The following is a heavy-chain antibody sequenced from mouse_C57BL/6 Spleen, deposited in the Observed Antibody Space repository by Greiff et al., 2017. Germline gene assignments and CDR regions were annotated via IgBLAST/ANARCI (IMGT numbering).Heavy chain of an antibody. CDR3: ARWGYYGSSSDFDY. CDR1: GYTFTSYW. Sequence: VQLQQPGAELVRPGSSVKLSCKASGYTFTSYWMHWVKQRPIQGLEWIGNIDPSDSETHYNQKFKDKATLTVDKSSSTAYMQLSSLTSEDSAVYYCARWGYYGSSSDFDYWGQGTTLTVSS. J-gene: IGHJ2*01. D-gene: IGHD1-1*01. V-gene: IGHV1-52*01. CDR2: IDPSDSET.